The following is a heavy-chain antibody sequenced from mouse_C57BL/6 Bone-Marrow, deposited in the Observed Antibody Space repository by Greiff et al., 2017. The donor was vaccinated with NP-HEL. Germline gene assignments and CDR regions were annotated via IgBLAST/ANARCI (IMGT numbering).Heavy chain of an antibody. J-gene: IGHJ4*01. CDR2: IYPRSGNT. CDR1: GYTFTSYG. Sequence: VQLQQSGAELARPGASVKLSCKASGYTFTSYGISWVKQRPGQGLEWIGEIYPRSGNTYYNEKFKGKATLTADKSSSTAYMELRSLTSEDSAVYFCAREIYYYDISHVGPLWAMDYWGQGTSVTVSS. D-gene: IGHD1-1*01. V-gene: IGHV1-81*01. CDR3: AREIYYYDISHVGPLWAMDY.